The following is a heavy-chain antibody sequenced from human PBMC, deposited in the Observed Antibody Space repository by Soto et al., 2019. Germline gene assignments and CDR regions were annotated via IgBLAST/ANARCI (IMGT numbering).Heavy chain of an antibody. Sequence: EVQLVESGGGLVQPGGSLRLSCAASGFTFSSYSMNWVRQAPGKGLEWVSYISSSSSPIYYADSVKGRFTIARDTAKNSLYLQINSLRAEDTAVYYGARAGAGVNYYYYYMDVWGKGTTVTVSS. D-gene: IGHD3-10*01. CDR1: GFTFSSYS. CDR3: ARAGAGVNYYYYYMDV. CDR2: ISSSSSPI. V-gene: IGHV3-48*01. J-gene: IGHJ6*03.